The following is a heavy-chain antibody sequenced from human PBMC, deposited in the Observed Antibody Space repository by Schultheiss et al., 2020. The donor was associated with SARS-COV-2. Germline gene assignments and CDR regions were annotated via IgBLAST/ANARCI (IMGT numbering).Heavy chain of an antibody. CDR1: GFTFRMYD. V-gene: IGHV3-13*05. Sequence: GGSLRLSCAASGFTFRMYDMHWVRQVTGKGLEWVSTIDTAGDPDYLGSVKGRFTISRENAKNSLYLQMNSLRAGDTAVYYCARAGHYDSSGYYYYYGMDVWGQGTTVTVSS. CDR2: IDTAGDP. J-gene: IGHJ6*02. CDR3: ARAGHYDSSGYYYYYGMDV. D-gene: IGHD3-22*01.